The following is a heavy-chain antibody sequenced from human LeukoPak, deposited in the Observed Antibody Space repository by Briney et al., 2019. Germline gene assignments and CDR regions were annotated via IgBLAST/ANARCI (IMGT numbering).Heavy chain of an antibody. V-gene: IGHV3-23*01. D-gene: IGHD6-19*01. CDR3: AKGPLIEVTETTWDY. CDR1: GFSFSSYA. CDR2: ISGSGGST. Sequence: PGGSLRLSCAASGFSFSSYAMSWVRQAPGKGLGWVSGISGSGGSTYYADSVKGRFTISRDNSKNTLHLQMNSLRAEDTAVYYCAKGPLIEVTETTWDYWGQGTLVTVSS. J-gene: IGHJ4*02.